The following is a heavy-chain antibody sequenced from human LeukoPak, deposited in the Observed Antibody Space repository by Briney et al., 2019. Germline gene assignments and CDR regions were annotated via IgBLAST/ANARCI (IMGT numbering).Heavy chain of an antibody. D-gene: IGHD4-17*01. CDR1: GFTFSSYW. J-gene: IGHJ4*02. CDR2: IKQDGSEK. V-gene: IGHV3-7*01. CDR3: ARGPLGTTVTTFDY. Sequence: PGGSLRLSCAASGFTFSSYWMSWVRQAPGKGLEWVANIKQDGSEKYYVDSVKGRFTISRDNAKNSLYLQMNSLRDEDTAVYYCARGPLGTTVTTFDYWGQGTLVTVSS.